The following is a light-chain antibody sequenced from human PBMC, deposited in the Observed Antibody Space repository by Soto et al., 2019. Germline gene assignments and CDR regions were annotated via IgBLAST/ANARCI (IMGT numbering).Light chain of an antibody. CDR2: GAS. Sequence: ESVLTQSPGTLSLSPGERATLSCRASQSVSSSYLAWYQQKPGQAPRLLIYGASGRATGIPDRFSGSGSGTDFTLTISRLEPEDFAVYYCQQYGSSPPVTFGQGTRLEMK. CDR1: QSVSSSY. V-gene: IGKV3-20*01. J-gene: IGKJ5*01. CDR3: QQYGSSPPVT.